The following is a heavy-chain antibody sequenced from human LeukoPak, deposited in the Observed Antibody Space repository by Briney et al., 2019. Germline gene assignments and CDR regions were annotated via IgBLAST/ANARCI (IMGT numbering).Heavy chain of an antibody. CDR2: ISGSGGST. CDR3: AKGQYYDFWSGYYSFDY. D-gene: IGHD3-3*01. Sequence: PGGSLRLSCAASGFTFSSYAMSWVRQAPGKGLEWVSAISGSGGSTYYADSVKGRFTISRDNSKNTLYLQMNSLRAEDTAVYYCAKGQYYDFWSGYYSFDYWGQGTLVTVSS. V-gene: IGHV3-23*01. J-gene: IGHJ4*02. CDR1: GFTFSSYA.